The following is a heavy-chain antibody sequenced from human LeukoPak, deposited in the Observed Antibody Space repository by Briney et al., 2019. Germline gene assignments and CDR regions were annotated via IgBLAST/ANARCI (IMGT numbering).Heavy chain of an antibody. Sequence: PSETLSLTCTVSGGSISSYYWSWIRQPPGKGLEWIGYIYYSESTNYNPSLKSRVTISVDTSKNQFSLKLSSVTAADTAVYYCARDLGYSSSIAAPPGNYGMDVWGQGTTVTVSS. D-gene: IGHD6-6*01. CDR3: ARDLGYSSSIAAPPGNYGMDV. CDR1: GGSISSYY. CDR2: IYYSEST. J-gene: IGHJ6*02. V-gene: IGHV4-59*01.